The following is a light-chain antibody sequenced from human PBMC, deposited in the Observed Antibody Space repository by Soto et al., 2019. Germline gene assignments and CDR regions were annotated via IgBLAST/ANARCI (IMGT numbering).Light chain of an antibody. J-gene: IGLJ1*01. Sequence: QSVLTQPASVSGSPGQSITISCTGTSSDVGSYNLVSWYQQHPGKAPKLIISEGSERPSGVSTRFSGSKSGNTASLTISGLQAEDEADYYRCSFARGSSYVFGTGTKVTVL. CDR2: EGS. CDR1: SSDVGSYNL. V-gene: IGLV2-23*01. CDR3: CSFARGSSYV.